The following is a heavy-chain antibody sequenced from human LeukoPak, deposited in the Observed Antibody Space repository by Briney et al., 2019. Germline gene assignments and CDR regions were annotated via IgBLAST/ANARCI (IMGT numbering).Heavy chain of an antibody. CDR2: INHSGST. J-gene: IGHJ6*02. V-gene: IGHV4-34*01. CDR3: ARGGWYYYYGMDV. D-gene: IGHD6-19*01. Sequence: ETLSLTCAVYGGSFSGYYWSWIRQPPGKGLEWIGEINHSGSTNYNPSLKSRVTIPVDTSKNQFSLKLSSVTAADTAVYYCARGGWYYYYGMDVWGQGTTVTVSS. CDR1: GGSFSGYY.